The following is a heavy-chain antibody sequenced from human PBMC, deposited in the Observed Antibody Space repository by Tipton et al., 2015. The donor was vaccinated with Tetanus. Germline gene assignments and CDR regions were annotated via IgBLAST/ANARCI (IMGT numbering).Heavy chain of an antibody. D-gene: IGHD1-14*01. J-gene: IGHJ4*02. CDR1: GFTFSDYY. Sequence: SLRLSCAASGFTFSDYYMTWIRQAPGKGVEWVSYITGGGSSIYYADSVKGRFTISRDNAKNSLYLQMNSLRVEDTAVYYCARAPNRISRAYDYWGQGTQITVSS. CDR3: ARAPNRISRAYDY. CDR2: ITGGGSSI. V-gene: IGHV3-11*01.